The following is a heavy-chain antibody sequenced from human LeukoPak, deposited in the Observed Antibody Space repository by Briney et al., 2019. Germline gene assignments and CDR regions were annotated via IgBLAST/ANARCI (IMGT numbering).Heavy chain of an antibody. CDR1: GFTFSSYW. J-gene: IGHJ5*02. Sequence: PGGSLRLSCAASGFTFSSYWMSWGRQAPGEGLEWVANIKHDGGEKYYVDSVKGRFTISRDNAKNSLYLQMNSLRAEDTAVYYCARYALWFGPHNWFDPWGQGTLVTVSS. D-gene: IGHD3-10*01. CDR2: IKHDGGEK. V-gene: IGHV3-7*03. CDR3: ARYALWFGPHNWFDP.